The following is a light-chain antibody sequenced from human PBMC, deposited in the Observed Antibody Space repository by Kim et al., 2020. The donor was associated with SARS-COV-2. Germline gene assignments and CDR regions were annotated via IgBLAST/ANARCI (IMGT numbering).Light chain of an antibody. J-gene: IGKJ2*01. CDR3: QQDYNPPYT. CDR2: GAS. Sequence: PGERVTLSCRASQSVSRSYLTWYQQKPGQAPRLLIYGASTRATGIPARFSGSGSGTDFTLTISSLQPEDFAVYYCQQDYNPPYTFGQGTKLEI. CDR1: QSVSRSY. V-gene: IGKV3D-7*01.